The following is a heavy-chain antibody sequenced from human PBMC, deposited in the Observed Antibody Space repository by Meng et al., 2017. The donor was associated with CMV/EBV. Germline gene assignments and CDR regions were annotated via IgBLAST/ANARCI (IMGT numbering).Heavy chain of an antibody. CDR3: ARGFRDTIFGVVIMYGMDV. Sequence: GSLRLSCTVSGGSISSSSYYWGWIRQPPGKGLEWIGSIYYSGSTYYNPSLKSRVTISVDTSKNQFSLKLSSVTAADTAVYYCARGFRDTIFGVVIMYGMDVWGQGTTVTVSS. CDR2: IYYSGST. V-gene: IGHV4-39*01. J-gene: IGHJ6*02. D-gene: IGHD3-3*01. CDR1: GGSISSSSYY.